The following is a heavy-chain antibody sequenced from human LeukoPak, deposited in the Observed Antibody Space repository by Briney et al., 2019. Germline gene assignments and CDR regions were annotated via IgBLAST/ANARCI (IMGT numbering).Heavy chain of an antibody. V-gene: IGHV1-46*02. J-gene: IGHJ6*03. CDR3: ARSSGSYSSLFYMHV. Sequence: ASVKVSCKTSGYTFNSYYMHWVRQAPGQGLEWVGIINSTGDPTTYAQKFQGRVTMTSDMSTSTVYMELSSLRSEDTAVYYCARSSGSYSSLFYMHVWGKGTTVTVSS. D-gene: IGHD3-22*01. CDR2: INSTGDPT. CDR1: GYTFNSYY.